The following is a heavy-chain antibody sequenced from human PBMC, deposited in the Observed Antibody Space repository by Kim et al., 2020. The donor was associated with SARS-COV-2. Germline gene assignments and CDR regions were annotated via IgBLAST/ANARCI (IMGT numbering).Heavy chain of an antibody. V-gene: IGHV4-59*01. CDR2: IYYSGST. CDR1: GGSISSYY. D-gene: IGHD3-3*01. Sequence: SETLSLTCTVSGGSISSYYWSWIRQPPGKGLEWIGYIYYSGSTNYNPSLKSRVTISVDTSKNQFSLKLSSVTAADTAVYYCARDRDYDLGMDVWGQGTTVTVSS. CDR3: ARDRDYDLGMDV. J-gene: IGHJ6*02.